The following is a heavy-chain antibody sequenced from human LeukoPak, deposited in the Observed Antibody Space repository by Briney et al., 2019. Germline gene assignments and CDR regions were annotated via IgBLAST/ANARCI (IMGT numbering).Heavy chain of an antibody. CDR1: GGTFSSYA. CDR2: IIPIFGTA. D-gene: IGHD3-3*01. Sequence: VASVKVSCKASGGTFSSYAISWMRQAPGQGLEWMGGIIPIFGTATYAQKFQGRVTITADESTSTAYMELSSLRSEDTAVYYCARDIESEWPPTEGYFDYWGQGTLVTVSS. CDR3: ARDIESEWPPTEGYFDY. V-gene: IGHV1-69*13. J-gene: IGHJ4*02.